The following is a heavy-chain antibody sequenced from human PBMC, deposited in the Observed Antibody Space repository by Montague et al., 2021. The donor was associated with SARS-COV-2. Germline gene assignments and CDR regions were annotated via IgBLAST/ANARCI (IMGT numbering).Heavy chain of an antibody. D-gene: IGHD4-17*01. CDR1: GFTFSSYG. J-gene: IGHJ6*02. V-gene: IGHV3-33*06. CDR2: IWYDGSNK. Sequence: SPRLSCAASGFTFSSYGMHWVRQAPGKGLEWVAVIWYDGSNKYYADSVKGRFTISRDNSKNTLYLQMNSLRAEDTAVYYCAKDLDGDYDKYYYYYGMDVWGQGTTVTVSS. CDR3: AKDLDGDYDKYYYYYGMDV.